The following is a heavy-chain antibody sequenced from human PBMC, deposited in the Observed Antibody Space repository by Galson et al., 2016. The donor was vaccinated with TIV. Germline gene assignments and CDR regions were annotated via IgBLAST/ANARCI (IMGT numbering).Heavy chain of an antibody. CDR3: ARAVTMRVADYYYGMDV. CDR1: GFTFSSYD. V-gene: IGHV3-48*03. D-gene: IGHD3-22*01. Sequence: SLRLSCAASGFTFSSYDMHWVRQAPGKGLEWVSYISNGGSTTYYADFVKGRFTISRDNAKNSLYLHMSSLRAEDTAVYYCARAVTMRVADYYYGMDVWGQGTAVTVSS. J-gene: IGHJ6*02. CDR2: ISNGGSTT.